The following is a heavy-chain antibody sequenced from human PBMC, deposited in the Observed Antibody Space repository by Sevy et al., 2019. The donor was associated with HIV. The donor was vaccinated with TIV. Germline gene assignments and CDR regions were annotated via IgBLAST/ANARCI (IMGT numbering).Heavy chain of an antibody. J-gene: IGHJ1*01. CDR2: ITANNGNT. CDR3: ARAPSACQGPGQYFRH. Sequence: ATVKVSCTASGYTFTSYHITWVRQAPGQGLEWMGWITANNGNTNYPQRLQGRVTMTTDTSTNTAYMELRSLRSDDTAVYYCARAPSACQGPGQYFRHWGQGTLVTVSS. CDR1: GYTFTSYH. D-gene: IGHD1-26*01. V-gene: IGHV1-18*01.